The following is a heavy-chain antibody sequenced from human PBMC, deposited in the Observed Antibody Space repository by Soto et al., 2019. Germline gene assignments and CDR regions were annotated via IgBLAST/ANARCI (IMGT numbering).Heavy chain of an antibody. D-gene: IGHD3-3*01. V-gene: IGHV1-18*01. CDR1: GYTFTSYG. Sequence: ASVKVSCKASGYTFTSYGISWVRQAPGQGLEWMGWISAYNGNTNYAQKLQGRVTMTTDTSTSTAYMELRSLRSDDTAVYYCARERLRFLEWLLPNAFDIWGQGTMVPVSS. CDR2: ISAYNGNT. J-gene: IGHJ3*02. CDR3: ARERLRFLEWLLPNAFDI.